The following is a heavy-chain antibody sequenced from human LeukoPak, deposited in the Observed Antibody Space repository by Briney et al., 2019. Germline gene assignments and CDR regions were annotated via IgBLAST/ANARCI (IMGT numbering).Heavy chain of an antibody. CDR1: GFTFNSYA. Sequence: GGSLRLSCATSGFTFNSYAMSWVRQAPGKGLEWVSGLSGSGGDTDYADSVKGRFTISRDNSRNTLYLQMNSLRSEDTAVYYCAKDAMATVTYFDYWGHGSLVTVSS. V-gene: IGHV3-23*01. D-gene: IGHD4-17*01. CDR2: LSGSGGDT. J-gene: IGHJ4*01. CDR3: AKDAMATVTYFDY.